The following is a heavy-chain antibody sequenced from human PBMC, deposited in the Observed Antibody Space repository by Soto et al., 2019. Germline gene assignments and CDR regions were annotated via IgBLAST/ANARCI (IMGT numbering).Heavy chain of an antibody. CDR1: GFTFSNAW. D-gene: IGHD3-10*01. Sequence: GGSLSLSCAASGFTFSNAWMSWVRQAPGKGLEWVGRIKSKTDGGTTDYASPVKGRFTISRDDSKNTLYLPMNSLKTEDTAVYYCSPAPGYYGSGSDAFDIWGQGTMVTVSS. V-gene: IGHV3-15*01. CDR3: SPAPGYYGSGSDAFDI. CDR2: IKSKTDGGTT. J-gene: IGHJ3*02.